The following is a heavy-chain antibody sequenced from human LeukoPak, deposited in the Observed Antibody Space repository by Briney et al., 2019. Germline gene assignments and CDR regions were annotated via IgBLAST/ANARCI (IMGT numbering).Heavy chain of an antibody. CDR2: VFYSGSP. Sequence: SETLSLTCTVSGGSISSSNSYWGWIRQPPGQGLEWIGTVFYSGSPYYNPSLKSRVTISMDTSKNQFSLNLTSVTAADTAVYYCARGAFDLWGRGTLVTVSS. CDR1: GGSISSSNSY. V-gene: IGHV4-39*07. CDR3: ARGAFDL. J-gene: IGHJ2*01.